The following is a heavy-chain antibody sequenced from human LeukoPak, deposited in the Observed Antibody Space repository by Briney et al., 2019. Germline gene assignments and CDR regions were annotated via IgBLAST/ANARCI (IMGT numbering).Heavy chain of an antibody. CDR3: ARERGIRDAFDF. D-gene: IGHD1-14*01. J-gene: IGHJ3*01. CDR1: GDTFTSYT. Sequence: ASVKVSCKASGDTFTSYTIHWVRQAPGQSLEWMGWISVGRGDSKCSQEFQGRVSLTRDTSATTAYLEVSSLRPEDMAVYYCARERGIRDAFDFWGQGTMVTVSS. CDR2: ISVGRGDS. V-gene: IGHV1-3*03.